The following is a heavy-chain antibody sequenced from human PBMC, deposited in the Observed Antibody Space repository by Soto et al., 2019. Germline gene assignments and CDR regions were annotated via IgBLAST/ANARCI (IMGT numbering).Heavy chain of an antibody. Sequence: PGGSLRLSCAASGFTFSSYAMHWVRQAPGKGLEWVAVISYDGSNKYYADSVKGRFTISRDNSKNTLYLQMNSLRAEDTAVYYCARDLLGRRVYSNYQESQYYYYYGMDVWGQGTTVTVSS. V-gene: IGHV3-30-3*01. D-gene: IGHD4-4*01. CDR1: GFTFSSYA. CDR2: ISYDGSNK. CDR3: ARDLLGRRVYSNYQESQYYYYYGMDV. J-gene: IGHJ6*02.